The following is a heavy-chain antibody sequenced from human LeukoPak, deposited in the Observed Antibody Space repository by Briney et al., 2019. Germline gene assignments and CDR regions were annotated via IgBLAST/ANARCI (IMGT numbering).Heavy chain of an antibody. Sequence: PGGSLRLSCAASAFTFANYATGWVRQAPGKGLEWVSGVSDSGGSTYCADSVKGRFTISRDNSKSTLYLQMNSLRADDTAVYYCARDKIVGPTTLDYWGQGTLVTVSS. CDR1: AFTFANYA. D-gene: IGHD1-26*01. V-gene: IGHV3-23*01. CDR3: ARDKIVGPTTLDY. CDR2: VSDSGGST. J-gene: IGHJ4*02.